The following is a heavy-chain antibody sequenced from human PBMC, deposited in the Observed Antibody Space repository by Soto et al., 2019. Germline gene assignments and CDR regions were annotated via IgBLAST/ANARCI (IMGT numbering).Heavy chain of an antibody. Sequence: SETLSLTCTVSGASFSSGDYYWSWFRQPPGKGLERIGYIYYSGSTYYNPSLKSRVTISVDTSNNQFSLKLSPVPAADTAVYYCARERPDGARLDPWGQGTLVSVSS. CDR1: GASFSSGDYY. V-gene: IGHV4-30-4*01. J-gene: IGHJ5*02. CDR2: IYYSGST. CDR3: ARERPDGARLDP. D-gene: IGHD6-6*01.